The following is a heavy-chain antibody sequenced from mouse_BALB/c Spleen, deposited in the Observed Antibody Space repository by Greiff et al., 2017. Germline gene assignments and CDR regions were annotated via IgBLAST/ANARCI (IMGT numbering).Heavy chain of an antibody. CDR2: ISDGGSYT. CDR3: ARAYGNLAWFAY. D-gene: IGHD2-1*01. V-gene: IGHV5-4*02. Sequence: VKLVESGGGLVKPGGSLKLSCAASGFTFSDYYMYWVRQTPEKRLEWVATISDGGSYTYYPDSVKGRFTISRDNAKNNLYLQMSSLKSEDTAMYYCARAYGNLAWFAYWGQGTLVTVSA. J-gene: IGHJ3*01. CDR1: GFTFSDYY.